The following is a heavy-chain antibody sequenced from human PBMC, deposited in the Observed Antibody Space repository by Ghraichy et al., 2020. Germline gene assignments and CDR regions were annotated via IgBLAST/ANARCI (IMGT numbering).Heavy chain of an antibody. Sequence: SETLSLTCAVYGGSFSGYYWSWIRQPPGKGLEWIGEINHSGSTNYNPSLKSRVTISVDTSKNQFSLKLSSVTAADTAVYYCARAHSYCGGDCAGTNIDYWGQGTLVTVSS. V-gene: IGHV4-34*01. CDR3: ARAHSYCGGDCAGTNIDY. J-gene: IGHJ4*02. D-gene: IGHD2-21*02. CDR2: INHSGST. CDR1: GGSFSGYY.